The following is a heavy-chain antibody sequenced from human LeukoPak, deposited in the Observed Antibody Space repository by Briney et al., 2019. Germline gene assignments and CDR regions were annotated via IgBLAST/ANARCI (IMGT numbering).Heavy chain of an antibody. CDR3: ARDFEH. CDR1: GRSITTSSYY. Sequence: SETLSLTCTVSGRSITTSSYYWGWIRQPPGKGLEWIGSIFYSGSTYYNPSLKSRVTISVDTSKNQFSLKLRSVTAADTAVYYCARDFEHWGQGTLVTVSS. V-gene: IGHV4-39*07. J-gene: IGHJ5*02. CDR2: IFYSGST.